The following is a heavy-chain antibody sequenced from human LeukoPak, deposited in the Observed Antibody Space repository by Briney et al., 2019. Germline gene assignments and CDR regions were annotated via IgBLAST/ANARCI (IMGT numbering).Heavy chain of an antibody. V-gene: IGHV3-30*18. CDR3: AKDRVTAAGYYLDY. CDR2: ISFDGSYK. CDR1: GFTFSSYG. J-gene: IGHJ4*02. D-gene: IGHD6-13*01. Sequence: GGSLRLSCAASGFTFSSYGMHWVRQAPGKGLEWVAVISFDGSYKYYADSVKGRFTISRDNSKNTLYLQMNSLRAEDTAVYYCAKDRVTAAGYYLDYWGQGTLVTVSS.